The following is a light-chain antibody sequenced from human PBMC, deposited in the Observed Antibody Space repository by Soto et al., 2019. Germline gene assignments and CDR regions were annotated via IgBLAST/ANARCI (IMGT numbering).Light chain of an antibody. V-gene: IGLV2-14*01. J-gene: IGLJ3*02. CDR3: SSYTRTNTLV. CDR2: DVT. CDR1: SSDVGGYNF. Sequence: QSALLQPVSVSGSPGQSITISCTGSSSDVGGYNFVSWYQQHPGKAPKLMIYDVTNRPSGVSNRFSASKSGDTASLTISGLQAEDEADYYCSSYTRTNTLVFGGGTKLTVL.